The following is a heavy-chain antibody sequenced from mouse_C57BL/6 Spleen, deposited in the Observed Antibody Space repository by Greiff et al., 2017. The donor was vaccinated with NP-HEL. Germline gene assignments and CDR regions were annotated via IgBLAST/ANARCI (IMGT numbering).Heavy chain of an antibody. D-gene: IGHD2-3*01. CDR3: ARAFDGYYYFDD. CDR1: GFTFSDYG. Sequence: EVKVVESGGGLVKPGGSLKLSCAASGFTFSDYGMHWVRQAPEKGLEWVAYISSGSSTIYYADTVKGRFTISRDNAKNTLFLQMTSLRSEDTAMYYCARAFDGYYYFDDWGQGTTLTVSS. CDR2: ISSGSSTI. J-gene: IGHJ2*01. V-gene: IGHV5-17*01.